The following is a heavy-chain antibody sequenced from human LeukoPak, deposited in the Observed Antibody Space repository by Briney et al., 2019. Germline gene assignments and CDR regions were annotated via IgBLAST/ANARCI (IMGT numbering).Heavy chain of an antibody. V-gene: IGHV3-23*01. CDR2: ISSSGGST. J-gene: IGHJ3*02. CDR1: GFTFSSYA. D-gene: IGHD6-19*01. Sequence: GGSLILSCAASGFTFSSYAMSWVRQAPGKGLEWVSSISSSGGSTYYADSVKGRFTISRDNSKNTLYLQMNSLRAEDTAVYYCAKGYSSGWLDAFDIWGQGTKVTVSS. CDR3: AKGYSSGWLDAFDI.